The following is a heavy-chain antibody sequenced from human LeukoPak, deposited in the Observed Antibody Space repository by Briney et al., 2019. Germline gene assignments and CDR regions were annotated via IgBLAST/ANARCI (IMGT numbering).Heavy chain of an antibody. V-gene: IGHV3-21*01. Sequence: MAGGSLRLSCAASGFAFSSYGMHWVRQAPGKGLDWVSSISSRSGYIYYAESVKGRFTISRDNAKNSLYLQMNSLRAEDTAVYYCVREHGSIGTDLHFWGQGTLVTVSS. CDR1: GFAFSSYG. J-gene: IGHJ4*02. CDR3: VREHGSIGTDLHF. D-gene: IGHD1-1*01. CDR2: ISSRSGYI.